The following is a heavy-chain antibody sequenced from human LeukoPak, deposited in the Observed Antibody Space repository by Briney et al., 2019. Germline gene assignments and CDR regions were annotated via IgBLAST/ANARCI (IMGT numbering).Heavy chain of an antibody. V-gene: IGHV3-20*04. CDR1: GFTFDDYG. J-gene: IGHJ6*03. Sequence: GGSLRLSCAASGFTFDDYGMSWVRQAPGKGLEWVSGINWNGGSTGYADSVKGRFTISRDNAKSSLYPQMNSLRAEDTALYYCARGCNYYDSSGYGPNYYYYYMDVWGKGTTVTVSS. CDR3: ARGCNYYDSSGYGPNYYYYYMDV. D-gene: IGHD3-22*01. CDR2: INWNGGST.